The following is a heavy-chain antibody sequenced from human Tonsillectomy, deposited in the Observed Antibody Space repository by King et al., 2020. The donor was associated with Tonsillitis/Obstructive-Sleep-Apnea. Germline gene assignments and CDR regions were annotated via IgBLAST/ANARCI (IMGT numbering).Heavy chain of an antibody. CDR1: GFTFSSHW. V-gene: IGHV3-74*01. Sequence: VQLVESGGGLVQPGGSLRLSCAASGFTFSSHWMHWVRQAPGEGLVWVTRVNSDGSDTNYADSVKGRFTISRDNAKNTLYLQVNSLRADDTAVYYCARGIIGASVAFDIWGQGRMVTVSS. J-gene: IGHJ3*02. CDR3: ARGIIGASVAFDI. CDR2: VNSDGSDT. D-gene: IGHD3-16*01.